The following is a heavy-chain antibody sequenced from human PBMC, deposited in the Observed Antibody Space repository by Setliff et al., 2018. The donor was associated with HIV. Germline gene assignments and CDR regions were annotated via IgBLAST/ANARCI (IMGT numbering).Heavy chain of an antibody. J-gene: IGHJ4*02. CDR3: ARQERYCTSADCYRYFNY. CDR1: GGSISSDGYY. V-gene: IGHV4-61*02. CDR2: IHTSGST. Sequence: ASETLSLTCSVSGGSISSDGYYWNWIRQAAGKGLEWIGRIHTSGSTNYNPSLKSRATVSVDTSKNQVSLKLSSVTAADTAVYYCARQERYCTSADCYRYFNYWGQGTLVTVSS. D-gene: IGHD2-2*02.